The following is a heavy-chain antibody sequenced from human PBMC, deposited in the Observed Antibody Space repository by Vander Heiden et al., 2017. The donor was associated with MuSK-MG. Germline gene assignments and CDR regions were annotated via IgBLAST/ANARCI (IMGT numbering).Heavy chain of an antibody. J-gene: IGHJ4*02. D-gene: IGHD4-17*01. CDR3: AKDLIPKILGYGDYGAFDY. V-gene: IGHV3-23*01. CDR1: GFTFSRYA. Sequence: EVQLLESGGGLVQPGGSLRLSCAASGFTFSRYAMSWVRQAPGKGLEWVSAISGSGGSTYYADSVKGRFTISRDNSKNTLYLQMNSLRAEDTAVYYCAKDLIPKILGYGDYGAFDYWGQGTLVTVSS. CDR2: ISGSGGST.